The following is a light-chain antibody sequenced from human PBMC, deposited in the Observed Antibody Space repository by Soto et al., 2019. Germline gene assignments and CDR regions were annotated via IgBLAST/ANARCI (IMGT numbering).Light chain of an antibody. J-gene: IGLJ1*01. Sequence: QSALTQPASVSGSPGQSITISCTGTSSDIGGYNFVSWYQHHPGKAPKLLIHDVSNRPSGVSSRFSGSKSGNTASLTISGLQAEDEADYYCNPYRTVSTYVFGTGTKVTVL. V-gene: IGLV2-14*03. CDR1: SSDIGGYNF. CDR3: NPYRTVSTYV. CDR2: DVS.